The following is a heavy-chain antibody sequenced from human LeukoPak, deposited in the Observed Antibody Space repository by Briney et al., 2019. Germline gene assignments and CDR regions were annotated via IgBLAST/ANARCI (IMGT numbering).Heavy chain of an antibody. V-gene: IGHV4-59*01. Sequence: SETLSLTCTVSGGSISSYYWSWIRQPPGKGLEWIGYIYYSGSTNYNPSLKSRVTISVDTSKNQFSLKLSSVTAADTAVYYCAREGSEDLPFDYWGQGTLVTVSS. CDR1: GGSISSYY. J-gene: IGHJ4*02. CDR2: IYYSGST. CDR3: AREGSEDLPFDY. D-gene: IGHD2-15*01.